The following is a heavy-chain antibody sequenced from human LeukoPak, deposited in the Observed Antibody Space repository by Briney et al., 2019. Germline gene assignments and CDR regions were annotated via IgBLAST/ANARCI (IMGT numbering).Heavy chain of an antibody. D-gene: IGHD1-26*01. V-gene: IGHV3-23*01. CDR3: AKGVQELRGYFDY. Sequence: GGSLRLSCGASGFTFSSYVLSCVRQAPGKGLDWVSGISGSGGSTYYADSVKGRFTNSRDNSKNTLYLQMNSLRAEDTAVYYCAKGVQELRGYFDYWGQGTLVTVSS. J-gene: IGHJ4*02. CDR2: ISGSGGST. CDR1: GFTFSSYV.